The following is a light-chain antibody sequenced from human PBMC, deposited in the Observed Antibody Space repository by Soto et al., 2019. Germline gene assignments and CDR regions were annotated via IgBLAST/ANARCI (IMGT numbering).Light chain of an antibody. Sequence: QSALTQPASVSGSPGQSITISCTGTSSDVGSYDAVSWYQQHPGKAPKVMIYEGTKRPSGVSNRFSGSKSGNTASLTISGLQAEDEADYYCCTYAGSSPLNYVFGTGTKLTVL. CDR3: CTYAGSSPLNYV. J-gene: IGLJ1*01. CDR2: EGT. V-gene: IGLV2-23*01. CDR1: SSDVGSYDA.